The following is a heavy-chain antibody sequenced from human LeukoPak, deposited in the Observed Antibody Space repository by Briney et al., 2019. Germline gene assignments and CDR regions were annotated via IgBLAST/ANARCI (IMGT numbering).Heavy chain of an antibody. D-gene: IGHD3-22*01. CDR3: ASGYDNSGYYYVPDY. V-gene: IGHV4-39*01. CDR2: IYYSEST. CDR1: GGSISSSSYY. J-gene: IGHJ4*02. Sequence: SETLSLICTVSGGSISSSSYYWGWIRQPPGKGLEWIGNIYYSESTYYNPSLKSRVTISVDTSKNQFSLKLSSVTAADTAVYYCASGYDNSGYYYVPDYWGQGTLVTVSS.